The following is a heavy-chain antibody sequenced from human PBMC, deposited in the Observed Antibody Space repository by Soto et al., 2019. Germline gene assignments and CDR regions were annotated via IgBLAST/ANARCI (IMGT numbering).Heavy chain of an antibody. Sequence: SETLSLTCAVSGGSISNSNWWSWVRQPPGKGLEWIGEIYHSGSTNYSPSLKSRVTISVDKSKNQFSLKLSSVTAADTAVYYCASFLLDSRYYYYGMDVWGQGTTVTVSS. CDR3: ASFLLDSRYYYYGMDV. J-gene: IGHJ6*02. CDR1: GGSISNSNW. CDR2: IYHSGST. V-gene: IGHV4-4*02. D-gene: IGHD2-21*01.